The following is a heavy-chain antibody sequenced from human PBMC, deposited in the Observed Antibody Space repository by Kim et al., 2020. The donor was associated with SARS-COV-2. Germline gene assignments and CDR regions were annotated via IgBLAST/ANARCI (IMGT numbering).Heavy chain of an antibody. J-gene: IGHJ3*02. CDR2: INHSGST. CDR1: GGSFSGYY. V-gene: IGHV4-34*01. Sequence: SETLSLTCAVYGGSFSGYYWSWIRQPPGKGLEWIGEINHSGSTNYNPSLKSRVTISVDTSKNQFSLKLSSVTAADTAVYYCARDSATLGGDAFDIWGQGTMVTVSS. D-gene: IGHD3-16*01. CDR3: ARDSATLGGDAFDI.